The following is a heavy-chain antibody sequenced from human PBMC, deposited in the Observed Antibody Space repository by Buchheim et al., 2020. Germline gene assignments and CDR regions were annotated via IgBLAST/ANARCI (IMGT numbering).Heavy chain of an antibody. CDR2: IYYSGST. CDR3: AREEYDSSGTGGVSFDY. D-gene: IGHD3-22*01. J-gene: IGHJ4*02. Sequence: QVQLQESGPGLVKPSQTLSLTCTVSGGSISSGGYYWSWIRQHPGKVLELIGYIYYSGSTYYNPSLKSRVTISVDTSKNQFFLKLSSVTAADTAVYYCAREEYDSSGTGGVSFDYWGQGTL. CDR1: GGSISSGGYY. V-gene: IGHV4-31*03.